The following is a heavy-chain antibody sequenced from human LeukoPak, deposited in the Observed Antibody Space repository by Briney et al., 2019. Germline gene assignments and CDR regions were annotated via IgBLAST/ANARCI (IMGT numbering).Heavy chain of an antibody. CDR3: TRPLRYFDSMDV. Sequence: GGSLRLSCAASGSTFSGSAMHWVRQASGKGLEWVGRIRSKANSYATAYAASVKGRFTISRDDSKNTAYLQMNSLKTEDTAVYYCTRPLRYFDSMDVWGKGNTVTVSS. D-gene: IGHD3-9*01. V-gene: IGHV3-73*01. J-gene: IGHJ6*03. CDR2: IRSKANSYAT. CDR1: GSTFSGSA.